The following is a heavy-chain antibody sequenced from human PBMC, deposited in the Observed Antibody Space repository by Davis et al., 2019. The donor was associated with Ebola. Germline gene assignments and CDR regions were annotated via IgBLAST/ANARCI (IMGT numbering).Heavy chain of an antibody. CDR3: ARHRGWEYRTPSYYYYEMDV. V-gene: IGHV5-51*01. J-gene: IGHJ6*02. CDR1: GFIFTFYW. CDR2: IHPTDSDT. D-gene: IGHD1-26*01. Sequence: GASLKISCSASGFIFTFYWIGWVRPMPGKGLEWMGVIHPTDSDTTYRPSFQGQVTISVDKSTNTAYLQWDSLKASDTATYYCARHRGWEYRTPSYYYYEMDVWGQGTTVTVSS.